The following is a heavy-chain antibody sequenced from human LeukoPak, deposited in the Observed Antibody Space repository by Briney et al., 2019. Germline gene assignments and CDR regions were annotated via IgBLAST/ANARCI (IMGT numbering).Heavy chain of an antibody. Sequence: PSQTLSLTCTVSGGSISSGGYYWSWIRQPPGKGLEWIGYIYHSGSTYYNPSLKSRVTISVDTSENRFSLKVNSVTAADTAIYYCARDTRIEWLRFLDYWGQGILVTVSS. CDR2: IYHSGST. CDR3: ARDTRIEWLRFLDY. V-gene: IGHV4-30-2*01. J-gene: IGHJ4*02. D-gene: IGHD5-12*01. CDR1: GGSISSGGYY.